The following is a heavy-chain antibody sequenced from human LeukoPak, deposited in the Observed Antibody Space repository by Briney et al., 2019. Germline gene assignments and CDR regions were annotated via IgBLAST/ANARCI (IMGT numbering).Heavy chain of an antibody. J-gene: IGHJ4*02. D-gene: IGHD3-10*01. Sequence: GASVTVSCKVSGYTLTELSMHWVRQAPGKGLEWMGGFDPEDGETIYAQKFQGRVTMTEDTSTDTAYMELSSLRSEDTAVYYCATPLYGSGSYGPDYWGQGTLVTVSS. CDR2: FDPEDGET. CDR1: GYTLTELS. V-gene: IGHV1-24*01. CDR3: ATPLYGSGSYGPDY.